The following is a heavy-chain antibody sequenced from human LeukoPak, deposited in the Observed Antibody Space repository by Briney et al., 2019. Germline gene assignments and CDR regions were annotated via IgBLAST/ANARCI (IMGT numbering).Heavy chain of an antibody. CDR2: IIPIFGTA. V-gene: IGHV1-69*13. Sequence: SVKVSCKASGGTFSSYAISWVRQAPGQGLEWMGGIIPIFGTANYAQKFQGRVTITADESTSTAYMELSRLRSDDTAVYYCARSPTSSGWYGYDYWGQGTLVTVSS. D-gene: IGHD6-19*01. CDR1: GGTFSSYA. J-gene: IGHJ4*02. CDR3: ARSPTSSGWYGYDY.